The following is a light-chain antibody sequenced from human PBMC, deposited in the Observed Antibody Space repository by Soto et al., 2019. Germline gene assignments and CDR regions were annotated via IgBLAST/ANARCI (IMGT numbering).Light chain of an antibody. Sequence: EIVLTQSPGTLSLSPGKRATLSCRASQSLSTTDLVWYQQKSGQPPRLVINGTYSTATGIPARCSGSGSGTEFTLTISRLEPEDSAVYYCQQYGSSPYTFGRGTRLEIQ. CDR2: GTY. V-gene: IGKV3-20*01. J-gene: IGKJ5*01. CDR3: QQYGSSPYT. CDR1: QSLSTTD.